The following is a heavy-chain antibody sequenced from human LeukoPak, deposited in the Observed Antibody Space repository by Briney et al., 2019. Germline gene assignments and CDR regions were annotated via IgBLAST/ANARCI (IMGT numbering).Heavy chain of an antibody. D-gene: IGHD3-10*01. V-gene: IGHV1-2*02. CDR2: INPNSGGT. CDR3: ARGRRSGSDWYYFDY. CDR1: GYTFTGYY. J-gene: IGHJ4*02. Sequence: GASVKVSCKASGYTFTGYYMHWVRQAPGQGLEWMGWINPNSGGTNYAQKFQGRVTMTRDTSISTAYMELSRLRSDDTAVYYCARGRRSGSDWYYFDYWGQGTLVTVSS.